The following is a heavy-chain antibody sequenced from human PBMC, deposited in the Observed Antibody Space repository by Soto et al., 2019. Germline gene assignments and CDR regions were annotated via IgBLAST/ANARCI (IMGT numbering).Heavy chain of an antibody. V-gene: IGHV4-34*01. Sequence: PSETLSLTCAVYGGSFSGYYWSWIRQPPGKGLEWIGEINHSGSTNYNPSLKSRVTISVDTSKNQFSLKLSSVTAADTAVYYCARALGGVVVAATPNRYYYYMDVWGKGTTVTVSS. J-gene: IGHJ6*03. CDR1: GGSFSGYY. CDR2: INHSGST. D-gene: IGHD2-15*01. CDR3: ARALGGVVVAATPNRYYYYMDV.